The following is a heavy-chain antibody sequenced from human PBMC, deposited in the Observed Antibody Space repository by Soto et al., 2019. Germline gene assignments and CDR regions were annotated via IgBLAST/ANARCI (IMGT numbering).Heavy chain of an antibody. Sequence: QVQLVQSGAEVKKPGSSVKVSCKASGVTFSRQDMRWVRQAPGQGLEWMGGIIPIFGTPQYAEKFQDRVTITADESTSTSTMELSSLTSEDTAVYYCATNEGRDCYSFDYWGQGTLVTVSS. CDR1: GVTFSRQD. J-gene: IGHJ4*02. V-gene: IGHV1-69*01. D-gene: IGHD2-21*01. CDR2: IIPIFGTP. CDR3: ATNEGRDCYSFDY.